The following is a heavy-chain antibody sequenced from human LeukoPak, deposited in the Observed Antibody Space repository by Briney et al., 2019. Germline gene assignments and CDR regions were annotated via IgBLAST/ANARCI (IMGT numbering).Heavy chain of an antibody. CDR2: ISAYSGNT. CDR1: GYTLTSYG. Sequence: GASVKVSCKASGYTLTSYGISWVRQAPGQGREWMGWISAYSGNTNYAQKLQGRVTMTTDTSTSTAYMELRSLRSDDTAVYYCASSLYYYYYGMDVWGQGTTVTVSS. J-gene: IGHJ6*02. CDR3: ASSLYYYYYGMDV. V-gene: IGHV1-18*01.